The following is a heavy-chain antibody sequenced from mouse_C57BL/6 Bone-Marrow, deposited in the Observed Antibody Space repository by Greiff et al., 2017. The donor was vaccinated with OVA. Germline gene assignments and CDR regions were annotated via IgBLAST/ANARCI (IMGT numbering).Heavy chain of an antibody. CDR1: GFTFSDFY. CDR3: ARDNYYGSPMDY. Sequence: EVNVVESGGGLVQSGRSLRLSCATSGFTFSDFYMEWVRQAPGKGLEWIAASRNKANDYTTEYSASVKGRFIVSRDTSQSILYLQMNALRAEDTAIYYCARDNYYGSPMDYWGQGTSVTVSS. CDR2: SRNKANDYTT. J-gene: IGHJ4*01. V-gene: IGHV7-1*01. D-gene: IGHD1-1*01.